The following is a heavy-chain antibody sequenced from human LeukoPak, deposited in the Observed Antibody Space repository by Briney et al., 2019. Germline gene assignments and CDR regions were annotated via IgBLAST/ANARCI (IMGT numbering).Heavy chain of an antibody. CDR2: MNPNSGNT. CDR1: AYTFTAYD. CDR3: ARLSQTPAYYYTSGHYHLAY. D-gene: IGHD3-22*01. Sequence: GASVKVSCKASAYTFTAYDINWVRQAPGQGLEWMGWMNPNSGNTGFAQKFQGRVTMTRDTSTNTAYMELNNLRSEDTAVYYCARLSQTPAYYYTSGHYHLAYWGQGTLVTVSS. J-gene: IGHJ4*02. V-gene: IGHV1-8*01.